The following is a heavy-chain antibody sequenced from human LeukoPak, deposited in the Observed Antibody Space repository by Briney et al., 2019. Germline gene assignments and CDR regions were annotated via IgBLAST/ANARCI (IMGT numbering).Heavy chain of an antibody. J-gene: IGHJ4*02. D-gene: IGHD3-9*01. CDR1: GFSFTAPGMG. CDR2: IYYNGDN. Sequence: SGPTLVNPQQTLTLTCTFSGFSFTAPGMGVAWIRQPPGKALEWLAFIYYNGDNRYSPSLMSRLTLTRDASKNQVVLAMTNLDPMDTATYYCAHLVVTIDWRSYFDYWGQGALVTVSS. CDR3: AHLVVTIDWRSYFDY. V-gene: IGHV2-5*01.